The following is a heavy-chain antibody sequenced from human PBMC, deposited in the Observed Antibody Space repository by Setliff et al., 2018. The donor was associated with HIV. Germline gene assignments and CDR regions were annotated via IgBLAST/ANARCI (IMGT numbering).Heavy chain of an antibody. Sequence: ASVKVSCKAPGYTFTDYYMHWVRQAPGKGLEWMGRVDPKDGGAIYAEKFQGRVTISADTSTDTAYMELSSLRSEDTAVYYCATVHISIGWFYWGQGTLVTVSS. V-gene: IGHV1-69-2*01. CDR1: GYTFTDYY. CDR3: ATVHISIGWFY. J-gene: IGHJ4*02. CDR2: VDPKDGGA. D-gene: IGHD6-19*01.